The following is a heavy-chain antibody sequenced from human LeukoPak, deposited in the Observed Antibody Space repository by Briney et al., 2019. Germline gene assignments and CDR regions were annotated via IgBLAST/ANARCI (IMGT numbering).Heavy chain of an antibody. Sequence: ASVKVSCKASGYTFTSYDINWVRQATGQGPEWMGWVNPNSGHAGSPQKFQGRVTMTRDTSISTAYMELSSLTSEDTAVYYCARGILEGVDVWGQGTAVTVSS. CDR1: GYTFTSYD. CDR2: VNPNSGHA. J-gene: IGHJ6*02. CDR3: ARGILEGVDV. D-gene: IGHD2-21*01. V-gene: IGHV1-8*01.